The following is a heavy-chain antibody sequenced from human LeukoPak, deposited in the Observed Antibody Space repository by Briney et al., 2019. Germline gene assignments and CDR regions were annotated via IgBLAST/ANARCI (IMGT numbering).Heavy chain of an antibody. CDR1: GFTVSSNY. V-gene: IGHV3-53*01. CDR2: IYSGGST. CDR3: ARDTYYYGSGRSMDV. D-gene: IGHD3-10*01. J-gene: IGHJ6*03. Sequence: PGGSLRLSCAASGFTVSSNYMSWVRQAPGKGLEWVLVIYSGGSTYYADSVKGRFTISRDNSKNTLYLQMNSLRAEDTAVYYCARDTYYYGSGRSMDVWGKGTTVTVSS.